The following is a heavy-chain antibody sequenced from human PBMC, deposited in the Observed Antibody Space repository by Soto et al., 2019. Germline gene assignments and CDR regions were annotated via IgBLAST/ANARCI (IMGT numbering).Heavy chain of an antibody. D-gene: IGHD3-3*01. CDR1: GYTFTSYY. V-gene: IGHV1-46*01. Sequence: ASVKVSCKASGYTFTSYYMHWVRQAPGQGLEWMGIINPSGGSTSYAQKFQGRVTMTRDTSTSTVYMELSSLRSEGTAVYYCARDYDFWSGYRKPAYYYYYYGMDVWGQGTTVTVSS. CDR2: INPSGGST. J-gene: IGHJ6*02. CDR3: ARDYDFWSGYRKPAYYYYYYGMDV.